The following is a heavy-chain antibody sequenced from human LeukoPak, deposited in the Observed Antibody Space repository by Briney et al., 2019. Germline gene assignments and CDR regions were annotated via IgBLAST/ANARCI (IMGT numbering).Heavy chain of an antibody. V-gene: IGHV1-18*01. CDR2: ISVYNGNT. D-gene: IGHD3-10*01. Sequence: ASVKVSCKTSGYIFDNYGISWVRQAPGQGLEWMGWISVYNGNTEYAQNLQGRVTMTTDTSTSTAYMELRSLRSDDTAVYYCARDLRFGEFRVDYWGQGTLVTVSS. CDR1: GYIFDNYG. CDR3: ARDLRFGEFRVDY. J-gene: IGHJ4*02.